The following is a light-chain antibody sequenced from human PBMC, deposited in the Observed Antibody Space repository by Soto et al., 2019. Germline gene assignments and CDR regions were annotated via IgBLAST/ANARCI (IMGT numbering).Light chain of an antibody. V-gene: IGKV1-5*03. Sequence: DIQMTQSPSTLSASVGDRVTITCRASQTIDSWLAWYQQRPGKPPNLLIYKASTLASGVPSRFSGSGSGTEFTLTISRLEPEDFAVYFCQQYSSPPQTFGQGTKVEIK. CDR3: QQYSSPPQT. CDR2: KAS. CDR1: QTIDSW. J-gene: IGKJ1*01.